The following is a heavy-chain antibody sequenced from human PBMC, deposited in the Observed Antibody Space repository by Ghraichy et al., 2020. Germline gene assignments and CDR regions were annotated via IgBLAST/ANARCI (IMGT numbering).Heavy chain of an antibody. CDR3: ATSLGDYYGMDV. CDR1: GYTLTELS. V-gene: IGHV1-24*01. D-gene: IGHD3-10*01. Sequence: ASVKVSCKVSGYTLTELSMHWVRQAPGKGLEWMGGFDPEDGETIYAQKFQGRVTMTEDTSTDTAYMELSSLRSEDTAVYYCATSLGDYYGMDVWGQGTTVTVSS. CDR2: FDPEDGET. J-gene: IGHJ6*02.